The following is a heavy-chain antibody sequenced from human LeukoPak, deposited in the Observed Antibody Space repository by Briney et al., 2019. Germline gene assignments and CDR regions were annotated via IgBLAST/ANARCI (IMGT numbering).Heavy chain of an antibody. D-gene: IGHD3-10*01. Sequence: SETLSLTCAVYGGSFSGYYWSWIRQPPGKGLEWIGEINHSGSTNYNPSLKSRVTISVGTSKNQISLRLSSVTAADTAVYYCARVCYYGSGSYYHYYYYYYMDVWGKGTTVTVSS. CDR3: ARVCYYGSGSYYHYYYYYYMDV. CDR1: GGSFSGYY. V-gene: IGHV4-34*01. CDR2: INHSGST. J-gene: IGHJ6*03.